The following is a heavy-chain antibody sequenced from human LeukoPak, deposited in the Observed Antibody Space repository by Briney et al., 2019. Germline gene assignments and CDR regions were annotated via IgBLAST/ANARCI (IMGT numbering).Heavy chain of an antibody. V-gene: IGHV3-11*06. D-gene: IGHD3-22*01. CDR2: ISSSSSYT. CDR1: GXTFSDYY. CDR3: ARDTNDSSGYYRLMSFGMDV. J-gene: IGHJ6*02. Sequence: PGGSLRLSCAASGXTFSDYYMSWIRQAPGKGLEWVSYISSSSSYTNYADSVKGRFTISRDNAKNSLYLQMNSPRAEDTAVYYCARDTNDSSGYYRLMSFGMDVWGQGTTVTVSS.